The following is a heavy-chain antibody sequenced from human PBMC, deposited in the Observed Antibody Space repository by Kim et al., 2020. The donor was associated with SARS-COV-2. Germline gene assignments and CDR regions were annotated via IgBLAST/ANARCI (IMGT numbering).Heavy chain of an antibody. V-gene: IGHV3-72*01. J-gene: IGHJ3*01. CDR2: ST. D-gene: IGHD1-26*01. CDR3: TRGGFQHAYDV. Sequence: STEYAPTVKGRFTVTRDDSKSALYLQMNGLKGEDAAGYFCTRGGFQHAYDVWGQGTVVTVSS.